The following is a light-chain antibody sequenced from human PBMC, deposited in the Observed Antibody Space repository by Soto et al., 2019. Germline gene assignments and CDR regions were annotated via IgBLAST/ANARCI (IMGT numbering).Light chain of an antibody. V-gene: IGKV3-20*01. CDR1: QSVSSSY. Sequence: EIVLTQSPGTLSLSPCERATLSCRASQSVSSSYLAWYQQKPGQAPRLLIYGASSRATGIPDRFSGSGSGTDFTLTISRLEPEDLAVYYCQQYGGSPRTVGQGNKVDIK. CDR3: QQYGGSPRT. CDR2: GAS. J-gene: IGKJ1*01.